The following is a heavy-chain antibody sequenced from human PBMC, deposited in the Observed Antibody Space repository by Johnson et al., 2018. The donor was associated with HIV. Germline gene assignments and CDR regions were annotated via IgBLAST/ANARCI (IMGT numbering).Heavy chain of an antibody. CDR1: GFTFDDYA. J-gene: IGHJ3*02. CDR2: INWNAGST. V-gene: IGHV3-9*01. Sequence: VQLVESGVGLVQPGRSLRLSCAASGFTFDDYAMHWVRQAPGNGLEWVSGINWNAGSTGYADSVKGRFTISRDNSKNTLYLQMNSLRAEDTAVYYCASSESFGAFDIWGRGTMVTVSS. D-gene: IGHD1-26*01. CDR3: ASSESFGAFDI.